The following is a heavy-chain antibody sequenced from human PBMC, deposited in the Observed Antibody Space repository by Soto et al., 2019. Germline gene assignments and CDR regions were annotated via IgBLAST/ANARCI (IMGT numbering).Heavy chain of an antibody. CDR3: ARDRVDGDYYYYGMDV. J-gene: IGHJ6*02. CDR2: IHYSGNT. V-gene: IGHV4-31*03. D-gene: IGHD4-17*01. Sequence: QVQLQESGPGLVKPSQTLSLTCTVSGGSISSGGYYWSWIRQHPGKGLEWIGDIHYSGNTYYNPSLKSRVNISVDTSKNQFSLKLTSVTAADTAVYYCARDRVDGDYYYYGMDVWGQGTTVTVSS. CDR1: GGSISSGGYY.